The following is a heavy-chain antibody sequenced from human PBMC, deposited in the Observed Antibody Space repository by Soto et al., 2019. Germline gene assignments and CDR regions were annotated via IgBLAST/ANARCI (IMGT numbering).Heavy chain of an antibody. Sequence: QVQLQESGPGLVKPSETLSLTCTVSGGSVSSGSYYWSWIRQPPGKGLEWIGYIYYSGSTNYNPSLKSQVTISVAPSKNQFSMKLSSVTAADTAVYYCARAIGDGYNPTPPYYFDYWGQGTLVTVSS. CDR2: IYYSGST. CDR1: GGSVSSGSYY. J-gene: IGHJ4*02. CDR3: ARAIGDGYNPTPPYYFDY. D-gene: IGHD3-10*01. V-gene: IGHV4-61*01.